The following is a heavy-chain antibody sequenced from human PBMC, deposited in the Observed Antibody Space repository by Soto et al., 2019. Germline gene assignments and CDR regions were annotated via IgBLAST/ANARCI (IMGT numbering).Heavy chain of an antibody. CDR3: ARDCSSTSCQMPLDY. CDR1: GGSLSSGPYS. J-gene: IGHJ4*02. Sequence: PSETLSLTCTVSGGSLSSGPYSWCRIRQPPGKGLEWIGYIYYSGSTYYNPSLKSRVTISVDTSKNQFSLKLSSVTAADTAVYYCARDCSSTSCQMPLDYWGQGTLVTVS. V-gene: IGHV4-30-4*01. CDR2: IYYSGST. D-gene: IGHD2-2*01.